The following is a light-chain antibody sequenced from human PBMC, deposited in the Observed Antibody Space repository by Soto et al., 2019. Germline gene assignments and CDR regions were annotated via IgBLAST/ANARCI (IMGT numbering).Light chain of an antibody. V-gene: IGLV2-14*01. J-gene: IGLJ1*01. CDR2: DVT. CDR1: SSDVGGYNY. Sequence: QSALTQPASVSGSPGQWITISCTGSSSDVGGYNYVSWYQQHPGKALKLMIYDVTNRPSGVSNRFSGSKSGNTASLTISGLQAEDEADYYCSSYTSGSTLVFGTGTKLTVL. CDR3: SSYTSGSTLV.